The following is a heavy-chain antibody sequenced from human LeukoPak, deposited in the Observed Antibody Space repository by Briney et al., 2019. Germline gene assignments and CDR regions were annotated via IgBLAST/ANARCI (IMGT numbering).Heavy chain of an antibody. CDR3: ARDGYCSGGSCYHSFDY. J-gene: IGHJ4*02. CDR2: ISSSGSTI. V-gene: IGHV3-11*04. D-gene: IGHD2-15*01. CDR1: GFTFREYY. Sequence: GGSLRLSCAASGFTFREYYMSWMREARGEGVEGVSYISSSGSTIDSAHSVKGRFTISRDNAKNSLYLQMNSLRAEDTAVYYCARDGYCSGGSCYHSFDYWGQGTLVTVSS.